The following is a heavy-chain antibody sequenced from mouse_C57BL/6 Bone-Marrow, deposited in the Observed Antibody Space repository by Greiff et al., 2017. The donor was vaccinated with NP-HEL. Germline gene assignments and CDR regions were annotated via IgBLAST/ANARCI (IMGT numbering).Heavy chain of an antibody. Sequence: EVQVVESGGDLVKPGGSLKLSCAASGFTFSSYGMSWVRQTPDKRLEWVATISSGGSYTYYPDSVKGRFTISRDNAKNTLYLQMSSLKSEDTAMYYCARHGNGYQFFYYAMDYWGQGTSVTVSS. V-gene: IGHV5-6*01. CDR2: ISSGGSYT. D-gene: IGHD2-2*01. CDR3: ARHGNGYQFFYYAMDY. CDR1: GFTFSSYG. J-gene: IGHJ4*01.